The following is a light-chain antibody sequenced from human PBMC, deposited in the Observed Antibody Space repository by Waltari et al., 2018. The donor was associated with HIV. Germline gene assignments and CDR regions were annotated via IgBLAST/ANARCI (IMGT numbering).Light chain of an antibody. V-gene: IGLV1-51*01. CDR3: GTWDSSLSSWV. CDR1: SSNIGTTY. Sequence: QSVFTLPPSVSPDPGQKVTISCSGTSSNIGTTYVSWYQQLPGTAPKRLIYDNHKRPSGIPDRFSGSKSGTSATLGITGLQTGDEADYYCGTWDSSLSSWVFGGGTKLTVL. CDR2: DNH. J-gene: IGLJ3*02.